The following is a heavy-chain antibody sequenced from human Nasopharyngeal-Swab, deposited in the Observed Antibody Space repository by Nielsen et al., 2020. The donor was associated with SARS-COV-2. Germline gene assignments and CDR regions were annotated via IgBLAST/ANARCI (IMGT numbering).Heavy chain of an antibody. CDR3: ARVGPSGYYYGMDV. V-gene: IGHV1-2*06. J-gene: IGHJ6*02. Sequence: VRQMPGKGLEWMGRINPNSGGTNYAQKFQGRVTMTRDTSISTAYMELSRLRSDDTAVYYCARVGPSGYYYGMDVWGQGTTVTVSS. CDR2: INPNSGGT. D-gene: IGHD6-25*01.